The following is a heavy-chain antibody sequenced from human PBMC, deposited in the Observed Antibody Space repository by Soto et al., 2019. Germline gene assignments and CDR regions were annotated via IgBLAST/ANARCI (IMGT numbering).Heavy chain of an antibody. CDR3: TKNSAYALDY. CDR2: IHHSGGT. Sequence: QVQLQESGLGLVKPSGTLSLSCAVSGGSVSNNNWWSWVRQSPGNGLEWIGEIHHSGGTSYNPSLESRATLSVDKSKNELSLRLNYVTAADTAVYYCTKNSAYALDYWGLGILVTVSS. CDR1: GGSVSNNNW. J-gene: IGHJ4*02. V-gene: IGHV4-4*02. D-gene: IGHD5-12*01.